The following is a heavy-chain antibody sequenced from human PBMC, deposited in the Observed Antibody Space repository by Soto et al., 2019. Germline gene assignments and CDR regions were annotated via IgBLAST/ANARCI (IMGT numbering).Heavy chain of an antibody. J-gene: IGHJ6*03. CDR2: IYYSGST. Sequence: SETLSLTCTVSGGSISSYYWSWIRQPPGKGLEWIGYIYYSGSTNYNPSLKSRVTISVDTSKNQFSLKLSSVTAADTAVYYCARAPEYSYEYYYYMDVWGKGTTVTVSS. D-gene: IGHD5-18*01. CDR1: GGSISSYY. V-gene: IGHV4-59*01. CDR3: ARAPEYSYEYYYYMDV.